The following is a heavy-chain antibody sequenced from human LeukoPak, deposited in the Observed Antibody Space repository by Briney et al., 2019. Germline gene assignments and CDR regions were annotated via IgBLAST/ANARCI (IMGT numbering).Heavy chain of an antibody. CDR3: ARALYSSSLGRYYYYYYMDV. D-gene: IGHD6-6*01. V-gene: IGHV3-20*04. CDR2: INWNGGST. CDR1: GFTFDDYG. Sequence: GGSLRLSCAASGFTFDDYGMSWVRQAPGKGLEWVSGINWNGGSTGYADSVKGRFTISRDNAKNSLYLQMNSLRAEDTALYYCARALYSSSLGRYYYYYYMDVWGKGTTVTVSS. J-gene: IGHJ6*03.